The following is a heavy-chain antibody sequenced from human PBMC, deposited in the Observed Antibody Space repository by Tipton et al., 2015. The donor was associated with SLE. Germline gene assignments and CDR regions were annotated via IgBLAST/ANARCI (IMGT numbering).Heavy chain of an antibody. J-gene: IGHJ4*02. Sequence: SLRLSCAASGFTFSSYAMSWVRQAPGKGLEWVSAISGSGGSTYYADSVKGRFTISRDNSKNTLYLQMNSLRAEDTAVYYCAKDWVITFGGVIAPLAFDYWGQGTLVTVSS. CDR2: ISGSGGST. CDR1: GFTFSSYA. D-gene: IGHD3-16*02. CDR3: AKDWVITFGGVIAPLAFDY. V-gene: IGHV3-23*01.